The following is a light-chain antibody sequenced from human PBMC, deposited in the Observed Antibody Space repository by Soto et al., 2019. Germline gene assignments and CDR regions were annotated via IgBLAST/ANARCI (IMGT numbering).Light chain of an antibody. Sequence: EIVMTQFPATLSVSPGDRATLSCMASQSVGTSLAWYQQKPGQAPRLLIYGASTRPTGLPARFSGSGFGTEFTLTISSLQSEDFAVYYCQQYNKRPPWTFGQGTK. CDR3: QQYNKRPPWT. V-gene: IGKV3-15*01. J-gene: IGKJ1*01. CDR2: GAS. CDR1: QSVGTS.